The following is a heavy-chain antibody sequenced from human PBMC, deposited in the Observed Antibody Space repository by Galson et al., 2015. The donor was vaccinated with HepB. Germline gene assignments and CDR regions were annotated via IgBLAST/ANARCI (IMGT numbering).Heavy chain of an antibody. Sequence: SLRLSCAASGFTFSSYWMSWVRQAPGKGLEWVANIKQDGSEKYYVDSVKGRFTISRDNAKNSLYLQMNSLRAADTAVYYRARTYYYDSSGYCDYWGQGTLVTVSS. J-gene: IGHJ4*02. CDR2: IKQDGSEK. D-gene: IGHD3-22*01. CDR1: GFTFSSYW. V-gene: IGHV3-7*01. CDR3: ARTYYYDSSGYCDY.